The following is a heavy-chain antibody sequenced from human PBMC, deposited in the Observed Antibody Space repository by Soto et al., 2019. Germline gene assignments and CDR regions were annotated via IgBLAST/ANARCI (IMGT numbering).Heavy chain of an antibody. CDR2: ISGSGCST. CDR3: AKPPLPYGDYGAFDY. CDR1: GFTFSSYA. Sequence: EVQLLESGGGLVQPGGSLRLSCAASGFTFSSYAMSWVRQAPGKGLEWVSAISGSGCSTYYADSVKGRFTISRDNSKNTLYLQMNSLRAEDTAVYYCAKPPLPYGDYGAFDYWGQGTLVTVSS. J-gene: IGHJ4*02. V-gene: IGHV3-23*01. D-gene: IGHD4-17*01.